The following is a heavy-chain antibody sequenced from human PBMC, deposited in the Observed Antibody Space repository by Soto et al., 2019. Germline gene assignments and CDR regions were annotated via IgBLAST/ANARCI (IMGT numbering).Heavy chain of an antibody. CDR1: GYTFTSYG. D-gene: IGHD3-10*01. Sequence: ASVKVSCKASGYTFTSYGISWVRQAPGQGLEWMGWISAYNGNTNYAQKLQGRVTITADESTSTAYMELSSLRSEDTAVYYCASSAYYGSGSPDVAYYYYGMDVWGQGTTVTVSS. CDR2: ISAYNGNT. J-gene: IGHJ6*02. V-gene: IGHV1-18*01. CDR3: ASSAYYGSGSPDVAYYYYGMDV.